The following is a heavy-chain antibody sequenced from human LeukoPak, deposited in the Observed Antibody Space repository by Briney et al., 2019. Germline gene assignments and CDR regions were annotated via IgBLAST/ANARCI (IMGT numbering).Heavy chain of an antibody. Sequence: GGSLRLSCAGSGFTFSSYAMSWVRQAPGKGLEWVSTISGSGGAGTYYADSVKGRFTVSRDNSRNTLYLPMNSLRAEDTAVYYCVKDRGGSPFYGMDVWGQGTTVTASS. CDR3: VKDRGGSPFYGMDV. CDR2: ISGSGGAGT. V-gene: IGHV3-23*01. CDR1: GFTFSSYA. D-gene: IGHD1-26*01. J-gene: IGHJ6*02.